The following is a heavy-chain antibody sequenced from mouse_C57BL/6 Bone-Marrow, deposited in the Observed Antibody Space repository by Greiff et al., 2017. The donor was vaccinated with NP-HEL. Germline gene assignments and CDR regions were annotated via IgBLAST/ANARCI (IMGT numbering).Heavy chain of an antibody. D-gene: IGHD2-5*01. Sequence: VQLQQSGAELVRPGSSVKMSCKTSGYTFTSYGINWVKQRPGQGLEWIGYIYVGNGYTEYNEKFKGKATLTSDTSSSTAYMQLSSLTSEDSAIYFCASAPYYSNLYWYFEVWGTGTTVTVSS. J-gene: IGHJ1*03. CDR3: ASAPYYSNLYWYFEV. CDR2: IYVGNGYT. V-gene: IGHV1-58*01. CDR1: GYTFTSYG.